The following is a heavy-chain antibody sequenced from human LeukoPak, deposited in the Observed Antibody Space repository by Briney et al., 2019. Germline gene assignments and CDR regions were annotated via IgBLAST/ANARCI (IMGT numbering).Heavy chain of an antibody. J-gene: IGHJ4*02. CDR1: GFTFSSYS. V-gene: IGHV3-21*01. Sequence: GGSLRLPCAASGFTFSSYSMNWVRQAPGKGLEWVSSISSSSSYIYYADSVKGRFTISRDNAKNSLYLQMNSLRAEDTAVYYCARETYYYDSSGYYNSRSFDYWGQGTLVTVSS. CDR3: ARETYYYDSSGYYNSRSFDY. D-gene: IGHD3-22*01. CDR2: ISSSSSYI.